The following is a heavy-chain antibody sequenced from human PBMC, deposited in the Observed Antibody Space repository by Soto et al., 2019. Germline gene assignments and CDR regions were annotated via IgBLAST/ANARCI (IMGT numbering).Heavy chain of an antibody. V-gene: IGHV3-30-3*01. CDR1: GFTFSSYA. CDR2: ISYDGSNK. D-gene: IGHD6-13*01. Sequence: QVQLVESGGGVVQPGRSLRLSCAASGFTFSSYAMHWVRQAPGKGLEWVAVISYDGSNKYYADSVKGRFTISRDNSKNALYLQMNSLRAEDTDVYYCARGILQQQLVRNYYGMDVWGQGTTVTVSS. CDR3: ARGILQQQLVRNYYGMDV. J-gene: IGHJ6*02.